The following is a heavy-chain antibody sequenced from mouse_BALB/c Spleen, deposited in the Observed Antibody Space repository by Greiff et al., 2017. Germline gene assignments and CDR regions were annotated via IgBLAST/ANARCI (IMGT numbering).Heavy chain of an antibody. CDR1: GFTFSSYA. D-gene: IGHD1-1*01. Sequence: EVQLVESGAGLVKPGGSLKLSCAASGFTFSSYAMPWVRQTPEQGLEWVGSISSGGSTYYPDSVKGRFTISRDNARNILYLQMSSLRSEDTAMYYCARGRNYYGTSYGYFDDWGEGTTLTVSA. CDR3: ARGRNYYGTSYGYFDD. CDR2: ISSGGST. V-gene: IGHV5-6-5*01. J-gene: IGHJ2*01.